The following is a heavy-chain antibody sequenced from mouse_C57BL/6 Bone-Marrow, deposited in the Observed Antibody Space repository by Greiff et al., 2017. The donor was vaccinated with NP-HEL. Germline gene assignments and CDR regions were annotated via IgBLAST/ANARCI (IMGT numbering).Heavy chain of an antibody. D-gene: IGHD2-5*01. CDR1: GYTFTSYW. CDR3: TRDNYSNYGFFAY. J-gene: IGHJ3*01. V-gene: IGHV1-5*01. CDR2: IYPGNSDT. Sequence: EVQRVESGTVLARPGASVKMSCKTSGYTFTSYWMHWVKQRPGQGLEWIGAIYPGNSDTSYNQKFKGKAKLTAVTSASTAYMELSSLTNEDSAVYYCTRDNYSNYGFFAYWGQGTLVTVSA.